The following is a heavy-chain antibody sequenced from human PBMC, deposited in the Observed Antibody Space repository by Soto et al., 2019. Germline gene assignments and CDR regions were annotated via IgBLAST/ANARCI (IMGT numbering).Heavy chain of an antibody. D-gene: IGHD2-2*01. J-gene: IGHJ4*02. CDR2: IYYSGST. V-gene: IGHV4-59*01. Sequence: LSLTCTVSGGSISSYYWSWIRQPPGKGLEWIGYIYYSGSTNYNPSLKSRVTISVDTSKNQFSLKLSSVTAADTAVYYCARVPDTGYCSSTSCYHFDYWGQGTLVTVSS. CDR3: ARVPDTGYCSSTSCYHFDY. CDR1: GGSISSYY.